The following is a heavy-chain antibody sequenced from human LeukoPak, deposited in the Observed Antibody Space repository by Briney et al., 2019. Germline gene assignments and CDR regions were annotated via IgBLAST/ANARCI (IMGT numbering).Heavy chain of an antibody. Sequence: PGGSLRLSCAASGFTFSSYAMHWVRQAPGKGLEWVAVISYDGSNKYYADSVKGRFTISRDNSKNTLFLQMNSLRAEDTAVYSCAKGHYGSGSYYYIDYWGQGTLVTVSS. CDR2: ISYDGSNK. CDR3: AKGHYGSGSYYYIDY. V-gene: IGHV3-30-3*01. J-gene: IGHJ4*02. D-gene: IGHD3-10*01. CDR1: GFTFSSYA.